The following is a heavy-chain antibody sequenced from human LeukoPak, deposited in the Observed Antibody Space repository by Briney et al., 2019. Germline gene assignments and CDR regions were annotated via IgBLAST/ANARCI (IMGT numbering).Heavy chain of an antibody. CDR3: ARDLHDSSGYYTNPHWFDP. J-gene: IGHJ5*02. Sequence: ASVKVSCKASGYTFTSYYMHWVRQAPGQGLEWMGIINPSGGSTSYAQKFQGRVTMTRDTSTSTVYMELSSLRSEDTAVCYCARDLHDSSGYYTNPHWFDPWGQGTLVTVSS. CDR1: GYTFTSYY. V-gene: IGHV1-46*01. CDR2: INPSGGST. D-gene: IGHD3-22*01.